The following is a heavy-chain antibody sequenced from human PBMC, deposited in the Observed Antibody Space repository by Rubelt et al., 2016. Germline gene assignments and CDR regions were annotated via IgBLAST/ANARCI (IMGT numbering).Heavy chain of an antibody. V-gene: IGHV1-69*02. Sequence: AQKFQGRVTITADKSTSTAYMELSSLRSEDTAVYYCASWGVVGATTVDYWGQGTLVTVSS. D-gene: IGHD1-26*01. CDR3: ASWGVVGATTVDY. J-gene: IGHJ4*02.